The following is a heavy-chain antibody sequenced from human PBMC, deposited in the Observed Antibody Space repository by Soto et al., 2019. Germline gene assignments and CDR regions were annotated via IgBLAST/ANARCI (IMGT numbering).Heavy chain of an antibody. CDR1: GGTFSSYA. D-gene: IGHD6-13*01. Sequence: QVQLVQSGAEVKKPGSSVKVSCKASGGTFSSYAISWVRQARGQGLEWMGGIIPIFGTANYAQKFQGRVTITADESTSTAYMELSSLRSEDTAVYYCARVSRSSSWYDLGWFDPWGQGTLVPVSS. V-gene: IGHV1-69*01. CDR3: ARVSRSSSWYDLGWFDP. J-gene: IGHJ5*02. CDR2: IIPIFGTA.